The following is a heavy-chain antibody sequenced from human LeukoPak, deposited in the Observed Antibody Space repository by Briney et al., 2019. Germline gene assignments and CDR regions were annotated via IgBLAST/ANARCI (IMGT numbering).Heavy chain of an antibody. J-gene: IGHJ4*02. CDR2: ISGSGYSI. CDR3: AKSVTGYSTFVY. D-gene: IGHD3-9*01. CDR1: GFSFSSYA. Sequence: HPGGSLRLSCAASGFSFSSYALNWVRQAPGKGLEWVSGISGSGYSIYYVDSVKGRFTISRDNSKKTVYLQMNSLRAEDTAVYYCAKSVTGYSTFVYWGQGTRVTVSS. V-gene: IGHV3-23*01.